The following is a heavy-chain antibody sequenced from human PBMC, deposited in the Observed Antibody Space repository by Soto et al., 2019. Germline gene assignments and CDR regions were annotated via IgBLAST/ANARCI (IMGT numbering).Heavy chain of an antibody. CDR2: LYYSGST. CDR1: GGAISSSSYY. V-gene: IGHV4-39*01. Sequence: SETLSLTCTVSGGAISSSSYYWCWIRQPPGKGLDWIWSLYYSGSTYYNPSLKSRVTISVDTSKNQFSLKLSSVTAADTAVYYCAKLRVYGSGSYRDPRPNYYMDVWGKGTTVT. J-gene: IGHJ6*03. D-gene: IGHD3-10*01. CDR3: AKLRVYGSGSYRDPRPNYYMDV.